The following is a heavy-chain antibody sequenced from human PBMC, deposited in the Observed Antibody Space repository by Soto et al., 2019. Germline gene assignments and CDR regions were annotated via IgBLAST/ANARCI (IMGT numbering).Heavy chain of an antibody. CDR2: ISYDGSNK. D-gene: IGHD6-19*01. CDR3: AKDQGSAWFLIDY. Sequence: PGGSLRLSCSASGFIFSNYGIHWVRQAPGKGLEWVAVISYDGSNKYYSESVEGRFTVSRDNSKNTLYLQMNSLKTEDTAVYYCAKDQGSAWFLIDYWGQGTLVTVSS. J-gene: IGHJ4*02. V-gene: IGHV3-30*18. CDR1: GFIFSNYG.